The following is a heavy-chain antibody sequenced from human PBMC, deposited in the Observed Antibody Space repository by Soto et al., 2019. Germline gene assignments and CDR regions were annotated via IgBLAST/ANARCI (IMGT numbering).Heavy chain of an antibody. V-gene: IGHV1-69*12. CDR1: GGTFSSYA. CDR3: AGDLETAMVYAFDI. D-gene: IGHD5-18*01. CDR2: IIPIFGTA. Sequence: QVQLVQSGAEVKKPGSSVKVSCKASGGTFSSYAISWVRQAPGQGLEWMGGIIPIFGTANYAQKFQGRVTITADESTSTADMELSSLRAEDTAVYYCAGDLETAMVYAFDIWGQGTMVTVSS. J-gene: IGHJ3*02.